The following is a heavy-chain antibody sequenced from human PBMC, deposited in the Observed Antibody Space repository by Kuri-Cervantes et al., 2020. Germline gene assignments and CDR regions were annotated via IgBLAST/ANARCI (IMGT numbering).Heavy chain of an antibody. CDR3: ARVLGYCSSTSCYSYYYYYGMDV. J-gene: IGHJ6*02. D-gene: IGHD2-2*01. Sequence: SVKVSCKASGFTFTSSAVQWVRQARGQRLEWIGWIVVGSGNTNYAQKFQERVTITRDMSTSTAYMELSSLRSEDTAVYYCARVLGYCSSTSCYSYYYYYGMDVWGQGTTVTVSS. V-gene: IGHV1-58*01. CDR2: IVVGSGNT. CDR1: GFTFTSSA.